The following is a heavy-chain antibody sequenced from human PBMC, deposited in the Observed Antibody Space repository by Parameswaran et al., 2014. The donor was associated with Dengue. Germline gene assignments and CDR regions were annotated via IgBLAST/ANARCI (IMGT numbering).Heavy chain of an antibody. J-gene: IGHJ1*01. CDR3: ARGREARRSRGYCSSTSCKKLGPAEYFQH. CDR2: INHSGST. V-gene: IGHV4-34*01. Sequence: RWIRQPPGKGLEWIGEINHSGSTNYNPSLKSRVTISVDTSKNQFSLKLSSVTAADTAVYYCARGREARRSRGYCSSTSCKKLGPAEYFQHWGQGTLVTVSS. D-gene: IGHD2-2*01.